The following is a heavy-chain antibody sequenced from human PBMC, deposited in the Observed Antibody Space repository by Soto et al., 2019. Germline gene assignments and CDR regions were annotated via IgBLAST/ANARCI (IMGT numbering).Heavy chain of an antibody. CDR2: ISGSVDST. J-gene: IGHJ4*02. V-gene: IGHV3-23*01. CDR1: GFTFSSYA. CDR3: AKRAYGSDFDY. Sequence: EVQLLESGGGLVQPGGSLRLSCATSGFTFSSYAMNWVRQAPGKGLEWVSVISGSVDSTYYADSLKARFTISRDNSKNTLYLQMNSLRAEDTAVYYCAKRAYGSDFDYWGQGTLVTVSS. D-gene: IGHD3-10*01.